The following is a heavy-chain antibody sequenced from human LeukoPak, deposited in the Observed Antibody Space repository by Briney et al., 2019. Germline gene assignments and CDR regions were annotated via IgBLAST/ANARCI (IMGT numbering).Heavy chain of an antibody. D-gene: IGHD3-10*01. J-gene: IGHJ4*02. CDR2: INTDGSST. CDR1: GFTFSSYW. V-gene: IGHV3-74*01. CDR3: ARTVPGYFFDY. Sequence: PGGSLTLSCAASGFTFSSYWMHWVRQAPGKGLVWVSRINTDGSSTSYADSVKGRFTISRDNAKNTLYLQMNSLRAEDTAVYYCARTVPGYFFDYWGQGTLVTVSS.